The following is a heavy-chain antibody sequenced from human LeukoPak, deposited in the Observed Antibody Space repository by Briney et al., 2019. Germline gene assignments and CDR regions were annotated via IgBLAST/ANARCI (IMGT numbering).Heavy chain of an antibody. CDR1: GYTFTSYY. D-gene: IGHD3-16*01. CDR3: ARDMRGTALSL. J-gene: IGHJ4*02. Sequence: ASVTVFCKASGYTFTSYYMHWVRQAPGQGLEWMGIINPSGGSTSYAQKFQGRVTMTRDTSTSTVYMELSSLRSEDTAVYYCARDMRGTALSLWGQGTLVTVSS. V-gene: IGHV1-46*01. CDR2: INPSGGST.